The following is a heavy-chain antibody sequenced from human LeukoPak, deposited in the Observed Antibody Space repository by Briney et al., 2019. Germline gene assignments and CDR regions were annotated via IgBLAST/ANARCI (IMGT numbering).Heavy chain of an antibody. D-gene: IGHD4-11*01. Sequence: GGSLRLSCAASGFTFSSYGMHWVRQAPGKGLEWVAYIQNDGSNEQYADSVKGRFSISRDSSKNILYLQMNSLRAEDTAVYYCARGTPTTRDFDSWGQGTLVTVSS. CDR2: IQNDGSNE. CDR3: ARGTPTTRDFDS. J-gene: IGHJ4*02. CDR1: GFTFSSYG. V-gene: IGHV3-30*02.